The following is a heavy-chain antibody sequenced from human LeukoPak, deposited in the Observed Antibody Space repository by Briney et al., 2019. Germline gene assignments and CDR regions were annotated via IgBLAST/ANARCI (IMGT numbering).Heavy chain of an antibody. CDR2: IYYSGST. Sequence: SETLSLTCTVSGGSISSYYWSWIRQPPGKGLEWIGYIYYSGSTNYNPSLKSRVTISVDTSKNQFSLKLSSVTAADTAVYYCARAPNYYYYMDVWGKGTTVTVSS. J-gene: IGHJ6*03. V-gene: IGHV4-59*01. CDR1: GGSISSYY. CDR3: ARAPNYYYYMDV.